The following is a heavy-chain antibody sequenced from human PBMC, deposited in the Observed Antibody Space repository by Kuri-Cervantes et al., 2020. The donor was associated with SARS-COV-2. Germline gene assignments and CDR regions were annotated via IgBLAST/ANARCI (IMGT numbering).Heavy chain of an antibody. Sequence: GESLKISCAASGFTFSSYGMHWVRQAPGKGLEWVAVISYDGSNKYYADSVKGRFTISRDNSKNTLYLQMNSLRDEDTAVYYCAKDGLGYNLNAGGWFDPWGQGTLVTVSS. CDR1: GFTFSSYG. CDR2: ISYDGSNK. D-gene: IGHD1-20*01. V-gene: IGHV3-30*18. J-gene: IGHJ5*02. CDR3: AKDGLGYNLNAGGWFDP.